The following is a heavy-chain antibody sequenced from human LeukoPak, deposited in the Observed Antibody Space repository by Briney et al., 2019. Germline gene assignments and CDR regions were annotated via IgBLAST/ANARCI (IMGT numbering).Heavy chain of an antibody. CDR2: INPTGGST. V-gene: IGHV1-46*01. J-gene: IGHJ5*01. CDR3: AKGGQELDS. CDR1: GYSFSTYY. Sequence: ASVKVSCKASGYSFSTYYIHWVRQAPGQGLEWMGMINPTGGSTTYAQKFQGRVTMTRDTSTSTVYMELSSLRSEDTAVYYCAKGGQELDSWGQGTLVTVSA.